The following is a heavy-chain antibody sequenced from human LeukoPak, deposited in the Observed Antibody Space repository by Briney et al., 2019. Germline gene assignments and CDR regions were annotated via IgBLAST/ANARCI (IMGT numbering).Heavy chain of an antibody. V-gene: IGHV3-23*01. D-gene: IGHD3-22*01. CDR1: GFTFSSYA. CDR3: AKTFPYYYDSSGYYSGDYYYYGMDV. J-gene: IGHJ6*02. CDR2: ISGSGGST. Sequence: GALRLSCAASGFTFSSYAMSWVRQAPGKGLEWVSAISGSGGSTYYADSVKGRFTISRDNSKNTLYLQMNSLRAEDTAVYYCAKTFPYYYDSSGYYSGDYYYYGMDVWGQGTTVTVSS.